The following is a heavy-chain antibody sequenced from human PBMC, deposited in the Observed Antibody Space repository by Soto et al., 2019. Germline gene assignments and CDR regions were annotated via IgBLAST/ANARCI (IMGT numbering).Heavy chain of an antibody. Sequence: QVQLVESGGGVVQPGRSLRLSCAASGFTFSSYTMHWVRQAPGKGLEWVAVISYDGSNKYYADSVKGRFTISRDNSKNTLYLQMNNLRAEDTAVYYCARDGGATTDDGFDIWGQGTMVTVSS. V-gene: IGHV3-30-3*01. CDR1: GFTFSSYT. D-gene: IGHD1-26*01. J-gene: IGHJ3*02. CDR3: ARDGGATTDDGFDI. CDR2: ISYDGSNK.